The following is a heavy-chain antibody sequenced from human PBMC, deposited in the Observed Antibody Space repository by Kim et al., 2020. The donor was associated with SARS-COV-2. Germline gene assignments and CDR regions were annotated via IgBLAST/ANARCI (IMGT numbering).Heavy chain of an antibody. CDR1: GYTFTSYD. V-gene: IGHV1-8*01. CDR3: ARALPHFGGTQGFDP. D-gene: IGHD3-3*01. J-gene: IGHJ5*02. CDR2: MNPNSGNT. Sequence: ASVKVSCKASGYTFTSYDINWVRQATGQGLEWMGWMNPNSGNTGYAQKFQGRVTMTRNTSISTAYMELSSLRSEDTAVYYCARALPHFGGTQGFDPWGQGTLVTVSS.